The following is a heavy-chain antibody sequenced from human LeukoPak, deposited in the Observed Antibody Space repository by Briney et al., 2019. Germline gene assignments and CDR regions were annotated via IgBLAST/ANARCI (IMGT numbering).Heavy chain of an antibody. CDR1: GFTFDDYA. V-gene: IGHV3-9*03. Sequence: GRSLRLSCAASGFTFDDYAMHWVRQAPGKGLEWVSGISWNSGSIGYADSVKGRFTISRDNAKNSLYLQMHSLRAEDMALYYCAKARGSSYYYYYMDVWGKGTTVTVSS. CDR3: AKARGSSYYYYYMDV. J-gene: IGHJ6*03. D-gene: IGHD3-10*01. CDR2: ISWNSGSI.